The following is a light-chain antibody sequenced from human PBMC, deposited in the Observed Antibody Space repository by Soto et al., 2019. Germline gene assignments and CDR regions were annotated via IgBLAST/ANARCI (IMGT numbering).Light chain of an antibody. J-gene: IGKJ1*01. Sequence: IVMKQSAAALSVYPGERVTLSCRASLGISINLAWYLQRPGQAPRFLIYGASTRATGVPTRFSGSGSGTDFTLTISSLQPEDFGTYYCQQSFSTPRTFGQGTKVDIK. V-gene: IGKV3-15*01. CDR2: GAS. CDR1: LGISIN. CDR3: QQSFSTPRT.